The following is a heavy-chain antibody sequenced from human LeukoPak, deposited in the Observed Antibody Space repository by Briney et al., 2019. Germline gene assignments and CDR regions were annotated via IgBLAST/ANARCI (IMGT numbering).Heavy chain of an antibody. CDR3: ARYSADIAVAGTMRY. D-gene: IGHD6-19*01. CDR2: ISSSSSYI. V-gene: IGHV3-21*01. CDR1: GFTFSSYS. J-gene: IGHJ4*02. Sequence: GGSLRLSCAASGFTFSSYSMNWVRQAPGKGLEWVSSISSSSSYIYYADSVKGRFTISRDNTKNSLYLQMNSLRAEDTAVYYCARYSADIAVAGTMRYWGQGTLVTVSS.